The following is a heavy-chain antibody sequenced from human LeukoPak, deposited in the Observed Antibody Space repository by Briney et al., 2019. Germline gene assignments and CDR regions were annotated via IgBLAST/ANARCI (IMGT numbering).Heavy chain of an antibody. V-gene: IGHV4-59*01. CDR3: ARETRGSHGAFDI. CDR2: IYYSGST. D-gene: IGHD1-26*01. Sequence: SGTLSLTCTVSGGSISSYYWSWIRQPPGKGLEWIGYIYYSGSTNYNPSLKSRVTISVDTSKNQFSLKLSSVTAADTAVYYCARETRGSHGAFDIWGQGTMVTVSS. J-gene: IGHJ3*02. CDR1: GGSISSYY.